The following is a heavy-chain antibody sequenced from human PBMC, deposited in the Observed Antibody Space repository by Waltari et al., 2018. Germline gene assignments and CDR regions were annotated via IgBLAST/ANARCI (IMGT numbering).Heavy chain of an antibody. Sequence: QVQLVESGGGVVQPGRSLRLSCAASGFTFSSYAMPWVRQAPGKGLEWVALISYAGSNKYYAKSVKGRFTSSRDNSKNTLDLQMNSLRVEDTAVYYCEREGYCSGGSGYSSYFDYWGQGTLVTVSS. CDR1: GFTFSSYA. D-gene: IGHD2-15*01. CDR2: ISYAGSNK. V-gene: IGHV3-30-3*01. J-gene: IGHJ4*02. CDR3: EREGYCSGGSGYSSYFDY.